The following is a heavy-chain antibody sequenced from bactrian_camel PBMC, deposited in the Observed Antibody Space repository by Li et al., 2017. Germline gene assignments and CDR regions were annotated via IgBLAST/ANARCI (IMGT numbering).Heavy chain of an antibody. J-gene: IGHJ4*01. D-gene: IGHD5*01. CDR3: AAAKHGALSLDDYDYDY. CDR1: GWTYRRYW. CDR2: IDTGGTT. Sequence: VQLVESGGGSVQTGGSLRLSCAVSGWTYRRYWMGWFRQAPGREREGVGCIDTGGTTRYAEAVKGRFTISKDNANNTLYLQMNSLKPVDTAMFICAAAKHGALSLDDYDYDYWGQGTQVTVS. V-gene: IGHV3S1*01.